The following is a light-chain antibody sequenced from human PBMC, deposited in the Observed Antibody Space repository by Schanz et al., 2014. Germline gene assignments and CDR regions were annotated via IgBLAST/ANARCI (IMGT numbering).Light chain of an antibody. Sequence: DIRMTQSPSTLSASVGDRVTITCRASQGIGTWIAWYQQKPGKAPKLLIYAASSLQSGVPSRFSGSGSGTDFTLTISSLQPEDFANYYCQQVNGYVGTFGQGTKVEIK. V-gene: IGKV1-12*01. CDR3: QQVNGYVGT. J-gene: IGKJ1*01. CDR1: QGIGTW. CDR2: AAS.